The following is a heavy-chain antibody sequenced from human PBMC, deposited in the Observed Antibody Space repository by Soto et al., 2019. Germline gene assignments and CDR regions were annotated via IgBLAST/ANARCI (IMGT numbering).Heavy chain of an antibody. CDR1: GFTFSDYY. D-gene: IGHD6-19*01. V-gene: IGHV3-11*06. CDR2: ISSSSSYT. CDR3: ARVKEYSSGWYYFDY. Sequence: PGGSLRLSCAASGFTFSDYYMSWIRQAPGKGLEWVSYISSSSSYTNYADSVKGRFTISRDNAKNSLYLQMNSLRAEDTAVYYCARVKEYSSGWYYFDYWGQGTLVTVS. J-gene: IGHJ4*02.